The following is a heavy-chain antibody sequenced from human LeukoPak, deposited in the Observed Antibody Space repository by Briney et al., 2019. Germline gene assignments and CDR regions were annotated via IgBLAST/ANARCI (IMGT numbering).Heavy chain of an antibody. J-gene: IGHJ6*02. D-gene: IGHD5-24*01. CDR2: INSDGSST. V-gene: IGHV3-74*01. CDR1: GFTFSSYW. Sequence: GGSLRLSCAASGFTFSSYWMHWVRQAPGKGLVWVSRINSDGSSTSYADSVKGRFTISRDNAKNTLYLQTNSLRAEDTAVYYCARDRKRWLQFPFYYYYGMDVWGQGTTVTVSS. CDR3: ARDRKRWLQFPFYYYYGMDV.